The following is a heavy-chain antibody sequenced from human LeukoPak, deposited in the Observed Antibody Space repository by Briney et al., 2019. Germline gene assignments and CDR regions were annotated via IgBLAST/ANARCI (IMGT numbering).Heavy chain of an antibody. CDR2: IDWDDDK. D-gene: IGHD3-10*01. Sequence: SGPTLVNPTQTLTLTCTFSGFPLSTSGMCVSWIRQPPGKALEWLALIDWDDDKYYSTSLKTRLTISKDTSKNQVVLTMTNMDPVDTATYFCARSRGFGELFPFDFWGQGTLVTVSS. CDR1: GFPLSTSGMC. V-gene: IGHV2-70*01. J-gene: IGHJ4*02. CDR3: ARSRGFGELFPFDF.